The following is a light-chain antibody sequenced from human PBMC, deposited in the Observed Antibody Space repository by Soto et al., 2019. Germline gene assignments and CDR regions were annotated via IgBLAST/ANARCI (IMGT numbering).Light chain of an antibody. J-gene: IGKJ2*01. CDR3: QQYGSSPYT. Sequence: EILLTQSPGTLSLSPGERATLSCRASQSVSSSYLAWYQQKPGQAPMLLIYGASSRATGIPDRFSGSGSGTDFTLTISRLEPEDFAVYYCQQYGSSPYTFGQGTKLEIK. CDR2: GAS. CDR1: QSVSSSY. V-gene: IGKV3-20*01.